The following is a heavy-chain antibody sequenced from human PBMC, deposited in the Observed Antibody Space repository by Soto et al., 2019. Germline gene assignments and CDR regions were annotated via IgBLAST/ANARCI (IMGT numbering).Heavy chain of an antibody. D-gene: IGHD2-15*01. V-gene: IGHV4-30-4*01. CDR3: AREVVVVVAATPPNNWFDP. Sequence: QVQLQESGPGLVKPSQTLSLTCTVSGGSISSGDYYWSWIRQPPGKGLEWIGYIYYSGSTYYNPSRKSRVTISVDTSKNQFSLKLSSVTAADTAVYYCAREVVVVVAATPPNNWFDPWGQGTLVTVSS. J-gene: IGHJ5*02. CDR2: IYYSGST. CDR1: GGSISSGDYY.